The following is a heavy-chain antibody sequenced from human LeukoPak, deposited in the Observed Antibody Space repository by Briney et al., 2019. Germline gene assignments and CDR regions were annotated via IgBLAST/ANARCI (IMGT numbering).Heavy chain of an antibody. Sequence: SETLSLTCTVSGDSISSYYWNWIRQSPAKGLECLSYIYYSGSTNYNPSLNSRVTISVDTSKNQLSLKLRSVTAADTAIYYCARHSRIVVAGVNCYPMDDWGQGTTVTVSS. D-gene: IGHD3-22*01. CDR2: IYYSGST. CDR1: GDSISSYY. V-gene: IGHV4-59*08. J-gene: IGHJ6*02. CDR3: ARHSRIVVAGVNCYPMDD.